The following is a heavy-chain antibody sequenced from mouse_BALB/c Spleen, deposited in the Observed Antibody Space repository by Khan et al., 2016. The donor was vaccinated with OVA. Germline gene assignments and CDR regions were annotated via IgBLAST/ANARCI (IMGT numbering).Heavy chain of an antibody. V-gene: IGHV14-1*02. Sequence: VQLQQSGAELVRPGALVNLSCKASGFNIKDYYMHWVKQRPEQGLEWIGWIDPENGNTIYDPKFQGKASIKSDTSSHTAYLQPSSLNFEDTAVYYCTRDGYSTWFAYWGQGTRVTVSA. CDR2: IDPENGNT. J-gene: IGHJ3*01. CDR3: TRDGYSTWFAY. CDR1: GFNIKDYY. D-gene: IGHD2-3*01.